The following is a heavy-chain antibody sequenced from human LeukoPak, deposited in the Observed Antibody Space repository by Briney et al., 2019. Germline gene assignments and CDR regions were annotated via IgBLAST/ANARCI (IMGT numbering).Heavy chain of an antibody. CDR2: TCYSTKCYN. D-gene: IGHD7-27*01. Sequence: SQTLSLTCAISGVSVTSNSAAWNWITPSPSRGLVWLRRTCYSTKCYNDYAVCVKSRLTHNPVTSKNQSSHQLNSVTPEDTAVFYCARGNPGEEDTFDIWGQGTMVTVSS. J-gene: IGHJ3*02. V-gene: IGHV6-1*01. CDR3: ARGNPGEEDTFDI. CDR1: GVSVTSNSAA.